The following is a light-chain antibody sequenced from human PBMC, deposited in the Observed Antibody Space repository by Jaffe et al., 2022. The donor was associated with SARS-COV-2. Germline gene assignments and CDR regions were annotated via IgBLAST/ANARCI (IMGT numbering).Light chain of an antibody. Sequence: EIVLTQSPGTLSLSPGERATLSCRASQSVSSSYLAWYQQKPGQAPRLLIYGASSRATGIPDRFSGSGSGTDFTLTISRLEPEDFAVYYCQQYGSSPWCTFGQGTKLEIK. CDR1: QSVSSSY. CDR2: GAS. J-gene: IGKJ2*02. CDR3: QQYGSSPWCT. V-gene: IGKV3-20*01.